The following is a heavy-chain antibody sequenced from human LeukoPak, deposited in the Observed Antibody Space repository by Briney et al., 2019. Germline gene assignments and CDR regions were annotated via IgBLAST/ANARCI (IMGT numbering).Heavy chain of an antibody. CDR2: ISGSGGST. V-gene: IGHV3-23*01. D-gene: IGHD3-3*01. J-gene: IGHJ3*02. CDR3: AKALITILDAFDI. CDR1: GFTFSSYA. Sequence: GGTLRLSCAASGFTFSSYAMSWVRQAPGKGREWVSAISGSGGSTYYADSVKGRFTISRDNSKNTLYLQMNSLRAEDTAVYYCAKALITILDAFDIWGQGTMVTVSS.